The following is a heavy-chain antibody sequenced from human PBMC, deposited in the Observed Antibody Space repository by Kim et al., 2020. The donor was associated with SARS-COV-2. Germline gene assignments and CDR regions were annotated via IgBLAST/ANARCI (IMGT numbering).Heavy chain of an antibody. D-gene: IGHD6-19*01. CDR3: ARLWQGLVWFEWFEP. CDR2: TYYRSKRYN. V-gene: IGHV6-1*01. CDR1: GDRVSSNSAA. Sequence: SQTLSLTCAISGDRVSSNSAAWNWIRQSPSRGLEWLGRTYYRSKRYNDYAVSVKSRITINPDTSKNQFSLQLNSVTPEDTAVYYCARLWQGLVWFEWFEPWGQGTLVTFSS. J-gene: IGHJ5*02.